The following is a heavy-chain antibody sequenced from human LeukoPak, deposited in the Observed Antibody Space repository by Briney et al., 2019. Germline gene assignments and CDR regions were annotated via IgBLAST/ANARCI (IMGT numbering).Heavy chain of an antibody. Sequence: GGSLRLSCAPSGFTFSDFAMSWVRQSPGKGLEWVSSITTSGESTYYADSVKGRFAISRDNSGSTLYLQMNSLRIEHSAVYYCAKRLSRGYYGKLIFDYWGQGALVTVSS. CDR1: GFTFSDFA. D-gene: IGHD2-15*01. V-gene: IGHV3-23*01. J-gene: IGHJ4*02. CDR2: ITTSGEST. CDR3: AKRLSRGYYGKLIFDY.